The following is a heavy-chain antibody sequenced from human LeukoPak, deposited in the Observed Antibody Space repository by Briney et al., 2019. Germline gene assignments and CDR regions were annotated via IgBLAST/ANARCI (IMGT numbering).Heavy chain of an antibody. J-gene: IGHJ4*02. CDR1: GFSFTSYG. CDR3: ARDYFDTSGPDGY. V-gene: IGHV1-18*01. Sequence: ASVKVSCEASGFSFTSYGINWVRQAPGQGLEWMGWISAYNGNTHHAHKVQGRVTMTTDTATNTAYMELRSLRPDDTAVYYCARDYFDTSGPDGYWGQGTLVTVSS. CDR2: ISAYNGNT. D-gene: IGHD3-22*01.